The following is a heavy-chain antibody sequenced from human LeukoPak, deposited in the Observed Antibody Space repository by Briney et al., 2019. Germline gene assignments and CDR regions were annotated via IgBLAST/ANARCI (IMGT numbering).Heavy chain of an antibody. J-gene: IGHJ4*02. CDR2: INWNGVST. CDR1: GFTFDDYG. V-gene: IGHV3-20*04. Sequence: GGSLRLSCAASGFTFDDYGMSWVRQAPGKGLEWVSGINWNGVSTGFADSVKGRVTISRDNAKNSLYLQMNSLRAEDTALYYCARAGTCFGADCYPYIDYWGQGTLVTVSS. D-gene: IGHD2-21*02. CDR3: ARAGTCFGADCYPYIDY.